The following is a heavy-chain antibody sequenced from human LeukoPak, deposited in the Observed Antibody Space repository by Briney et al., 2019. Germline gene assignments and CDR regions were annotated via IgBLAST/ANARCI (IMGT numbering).Heavy chain of an antibody. Sequence: SVKVSCKASGYTFTSYGISWVRQAPGQGLEWMGKIIPIFGTANYAQKFQGRVTITTDESTSTAYMELSSLRSEDTAVYYCARAPLILNAESSYYFDYWGQGTLVTVSS. CDR1: GYTFTSYG. CDR2: IIPIFGTA. D-gene: IGHD3-9*01. V-gene: IGHV1-69*05. CDR3: ARAPLILNAESSYYFDY. J-gene: IGHJ4*02.